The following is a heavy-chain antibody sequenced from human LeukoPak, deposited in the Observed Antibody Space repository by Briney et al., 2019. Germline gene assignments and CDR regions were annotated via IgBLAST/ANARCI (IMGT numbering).Heavy chain of an antibody. V-gene: IGHV3-30*04. CDR2: ISYDGSNK. Sequence: GRSLRLSCAASGFTFSSYAMHWVRQAPGKGLEWVAVISYDGSNKYYADSVKGRFTISRDNSKNTLYLQMNGLRAEDTAVYYCATDGGYTYGSLTRDYWGQGTLVTVSS. CDR1: GFTFSSYA. J-gene: IGHJ4*02. CDR3: ATDGGYTYGSLTRDY. D-gene: IGHD5-18*01.